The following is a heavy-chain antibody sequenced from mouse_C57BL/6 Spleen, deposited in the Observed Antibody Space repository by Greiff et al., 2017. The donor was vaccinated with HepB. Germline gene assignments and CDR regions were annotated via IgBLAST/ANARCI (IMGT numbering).Heavy chain of an antibody. D-gene: IGHD1-1*01. V-gene: IGHV5-9-1*02. Sequence: DVKLVESGEGLVKPGGSLKLSCAASGFTFSSYAMSWVRQTPEKRLEWVAYISSGGDYIYYADTVKGRFTISRDNARNTLYLQMSSLNSEDTAMYYCTRDSDYYGSSYGAMDYWGQGTSVTVSS. CDR2: ISSGGDYI. J-gene: IGHJ4*01. CDR1: GFTFSSYA. CDR3: TRDSDYYGSSYGAMDY.